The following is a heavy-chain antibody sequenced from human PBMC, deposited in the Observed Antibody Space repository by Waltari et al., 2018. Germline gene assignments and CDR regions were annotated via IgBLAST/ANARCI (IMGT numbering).Heavy chain of an antibody. CDR2: IRYDGSNK. J-gene: IGHJ6*03. Sequence: QVQLVASGGGVVQPGGSLRLSCAASGFTFRSYGMTWVRQAPGQGLEWVACIRYDGSNKYYADSVKGRFNISRDNSKNTLYLQMNSLRAEDTAVYYCANFVGQFGDYYYYYMDVWGKGTTVTVSS. D-gene: IGHD3-10*01. CDR1: GFTFRSYG. V-gene: IGHV3-30*02. CDR3: ANFVGQFGDYYYYYMDV.